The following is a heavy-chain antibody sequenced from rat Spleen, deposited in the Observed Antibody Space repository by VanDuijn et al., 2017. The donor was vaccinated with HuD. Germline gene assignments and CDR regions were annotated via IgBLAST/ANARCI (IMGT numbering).Heavy chain of an antibody. Sequence: EVQLVESGGGLVQPGRSLKLSCAASGFTFSSFPMAWVRQAPKKGLEWVASISSGGGGTYYRDSVKGRFTVSRDNAKSTLYLQMDSLRSEDTATYYCARQKYYYSGDGGVVAYWGQGVMVTVSS. CDR1: GFTFSSFP. CDR3: ARQKYYYSGDGGVVAY. D-gene: IGHD1-1*01. V-gene: IGHV5-25*01. CDR2: ISSGGGGT. J-gene: IGHJ2*01.